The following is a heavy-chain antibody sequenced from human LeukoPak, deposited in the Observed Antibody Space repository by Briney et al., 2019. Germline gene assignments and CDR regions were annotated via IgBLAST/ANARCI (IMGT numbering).Heavy chain of an antibody. V-gene: IGHV3-48*03. CDR2: ISSSGSTI. CDR1: GFTFSSYE. D-gene: IGHD3-9*01. J-gene: IGHJ5*02. CDR3: TRTYYDILTGTNWFDP. Sequence: GGSLRLSCVASGFTFSSYEVNWVRQAPGKGLECISYISSSGSTIHYADSVKGRFTVSRDTAKNSLYLQMNSLRAEDTAVYYCTRTYYDILTGTNWFDPWGQGTLVTVPS.